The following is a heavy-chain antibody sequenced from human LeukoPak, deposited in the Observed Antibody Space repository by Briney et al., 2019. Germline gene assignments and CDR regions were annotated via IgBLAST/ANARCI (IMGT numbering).Heavy chain of an antibody. D-gene: IGHD3-22*01. Sequence: GGSLRLSCAASGFTFSSYWMSWVRQAPGKGLEWVANIKQDGSEKYYVGSVKGRFTISRDNAKNSLYLQMNSLRAEDTAVYYCATGIRSGYYGPFDYWGQGTLVTVSS. CDR2: IKQDGSEK. J-gene: IGHJ4*02. CDR3: ATGIRSGYYGPFDY. CDR1: GFTFSSYW. V-gene: IGHV3-7*01.